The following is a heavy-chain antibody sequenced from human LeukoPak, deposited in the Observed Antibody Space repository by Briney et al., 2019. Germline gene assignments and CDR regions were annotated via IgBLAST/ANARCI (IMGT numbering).Heavy chain of an antibody. CDR3: AREGGDSSGYYGPHFDY. Sequence: SVKVSCKASGGTFSSYAISWVRQAPGQGLEWMGGIIPIFGTANYAQKFQGGVTITADESTSTAYMELSSLRSEDTAVYYCAREGGDSSGYYGPHFDYWGQGTLVTVPS. CDR1: GGTFSSYA. J-gene: IGHJ4*02. D-gene: IGHD3-22*01. V-gene: IGHV1-69*13. CDR2: IIPIFGTA.